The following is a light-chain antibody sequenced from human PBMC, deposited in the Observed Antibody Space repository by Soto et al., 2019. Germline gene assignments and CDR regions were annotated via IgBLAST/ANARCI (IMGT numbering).Light chain of an antibody. CDR1: QSVSSY. V-gene: IGKV3-20*01. CDR2: DAS. J-gene: IGKJ4*01. Sequence: EIVLTQSPGTLSLSPGERTTLSCRASQSVSSYLAWYQQKPGQAPRLLIYDASNRATGIPARFSGSGSGTNFTLTISRLQPEDFAVYYCQHYGTSLTFGGGTKVDIK. CDR3: QHYGTSLT.